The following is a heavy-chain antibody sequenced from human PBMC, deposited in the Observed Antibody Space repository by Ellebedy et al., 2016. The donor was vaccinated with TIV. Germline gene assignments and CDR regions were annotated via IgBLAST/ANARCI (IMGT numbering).Heavy chain of an antibody. D-gene: IGHD5-18*01. Sequence: GESLKISCAASGFTFSDYFMTWVRQAPGKGLEWVSYITDESDTYFADAVRGRFTISRDNAKNSLYLQMNSLRVEDTAVYYCARTIGGDYSYYFDTWGQGTPVTVS. CDR2: ITDESDT. V-gene: IGHV3-69-1*01. CDR1: GFTFSDYF. J-gene: IGHJ4*02. CDR3: ARTIGGDYSYYFDT.